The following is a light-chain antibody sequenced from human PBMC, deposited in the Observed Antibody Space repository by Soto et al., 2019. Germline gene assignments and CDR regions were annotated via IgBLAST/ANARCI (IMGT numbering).Light chain of an antibody. V-gene: IGKV3-11*01. CDR2: EAS. Sequence: EIVLTQSPATLSLSPGERATLSCRASQSVSSYLAWYQQKPGQAPRLLIYEASNRATGIPARFSGSGSGTDFTLTISSLEPEDFAVYYWQQRSNWPPWTFGQGTKVEIK. CDR1: QSVSSY. J-gene: IGKJ1*01. CDR3: QQRSNWPPWT.